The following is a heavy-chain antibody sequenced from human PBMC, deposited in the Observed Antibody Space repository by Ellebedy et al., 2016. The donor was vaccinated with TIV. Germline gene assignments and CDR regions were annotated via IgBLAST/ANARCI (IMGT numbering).Heavy chain of an antibody. CDR1: GFSFSNYW. Sequence: GESLKISCAASGFSFSNYWMHWVRQAPGKGLVWVSRIFGDGSITSYADSVEGRFTISRDNAKSTLYLQMNSLRAEDTVVYYCARGGIDLWDKFDIWGQGTLATVSS. CDR2: IFGDGSIT. D-gene: IGHD3-9*01. CDR3: ARGGIDLWDKFDI. J-gene: IGHJ4*02. V-gene: IGHV3-74*01.